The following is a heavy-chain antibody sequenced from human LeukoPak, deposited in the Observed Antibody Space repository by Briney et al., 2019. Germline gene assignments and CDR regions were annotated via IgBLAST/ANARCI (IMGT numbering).Heavy chain of an antibody. D-gene: IGHD6-19*01. CDR2: ISAYNGNT. V-gene: IGHV1-18*01. J-gene: IGHJ5*02. CDR1: GYTFTSYG. Sequence: ASVKVSCKASGYTFTSYGISWVRQAPGQGLEWMGWISAYNGNTNYAQKLQGRVTMTTDTSTSTAYMELSSLRSEDTAVYYCARVGSSGWYSRAYNWFDPWGQGTLVTVSS. CDR3: ARVGSSGWYSRAYNWFDP.